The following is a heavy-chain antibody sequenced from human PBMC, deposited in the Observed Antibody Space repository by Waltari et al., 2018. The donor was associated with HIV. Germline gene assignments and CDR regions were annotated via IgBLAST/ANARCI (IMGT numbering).Heavy chain of an antibody. CDR3: ARDGLGATHFDY. J-gene: IGHJ4*02. D-gene: IGHD5-12*01. CDR2: IKQDGSEK. Sequence: EVQLVESGGGLVQPGGSLRLSCAASGFPFSSYWLSWVRQAPGKGLEWVANIKQDGSEKYYVDSVKGRFTISRDNAKNSLYLQMNSLRAEDTAVYYCARDGLGATHFDYWGQGTLVTVSS. V-gene: IGHV3-7*01. CDR1: GFPFSSYW.